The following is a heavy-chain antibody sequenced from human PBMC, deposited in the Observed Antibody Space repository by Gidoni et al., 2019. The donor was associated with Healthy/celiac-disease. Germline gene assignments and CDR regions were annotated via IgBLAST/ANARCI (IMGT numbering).Heavy chain of an antibody. CDR2: IITILGTA. CDR3: ASLLQCRSNSCYGVDYYYGMDV. D-gene: IGHD2-2*01. V-gene: IGHV1-69*01. J-gene: IGHJ6*02. CDR1: EGTFSRYA. Sequence: QVQLVQSGAEVKKPGSSVKVSCKSSEGTFSRYAIRWVRQAPGQGLEWMGGIITILGTANYAQKFQGRVTITADEYTSTAYMELSSLRSEDTDVYYWASLLQCRSNSCYGVDYYYGMDVWGQGTTVTVSS.